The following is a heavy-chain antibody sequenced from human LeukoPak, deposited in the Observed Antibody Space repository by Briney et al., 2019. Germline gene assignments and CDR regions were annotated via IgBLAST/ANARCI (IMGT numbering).Heavy chain of an antibody. CDR2: IKSDGSDT. Sequence: GGSLRLSCAASGFAFNTYLMHWVRQAPGKGLVWVSRIKSDGSDTTYTDSVKGRFTISRDNAKNTLYLQMNSLSAEDTAMYFCARDRGYTFDYWGQGTLVTVSS. V-gene: IGHV3-74*01. J-gene: IGHJ4*02. CDR3: ARDRGYTFDY. D-gene: IGHD3-22*01. CDR1: GFAFNTYL.